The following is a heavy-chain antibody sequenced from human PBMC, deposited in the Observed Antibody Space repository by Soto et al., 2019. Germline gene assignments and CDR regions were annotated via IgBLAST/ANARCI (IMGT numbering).Heavy chain of an antibody. J-gene: IGHJ4*02. V-gene: IGHV1-2*04. CDR3: ARGSIAYYDFWSGAPDD. D-gene: IGHD3-3*01. CDR1: GYTFTGYY. Sequence: ASVKVSCKASGYTFTGYYMHWVRQAPGQGLEWMGWINPNSGGTNYAQKFQGWVTMTRDTSISTAYMELSRLRSDDTAVYYCARGSIAYYDFWSGAPDDWGQGTMVTVPS. CDR2: INPNSGGT.